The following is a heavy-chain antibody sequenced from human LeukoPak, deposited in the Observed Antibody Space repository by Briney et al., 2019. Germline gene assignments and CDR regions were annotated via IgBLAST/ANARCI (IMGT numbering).Heavy chain of an antibody. J-gene: IGHJ5*02. D-gene: IGHD3-3*01. CDR1: GYSFTSYW. Sequence: GESLKISCKGSGYSFTSYWIGWVRQMPGKGLEWMGIIYPGDSDTRYSPSFQGQVTISADKSISTAYLQWSSLKASDTAMYYCARGFNFWSGYTFKNWSDPWGQGTLVTVSS. CDR3: ARGFNFWSGYTFKNWSDP. CDR2: IYPGDSDT. V-gene: IGHV5-51*01.